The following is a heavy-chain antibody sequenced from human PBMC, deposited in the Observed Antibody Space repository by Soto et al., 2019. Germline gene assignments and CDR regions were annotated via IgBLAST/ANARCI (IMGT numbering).Heavy chain of an antibody. V-gene: IGHV1-2*02. CDR3: ARDLAKGGGSAHFDY. CDR2: INRKSGGT. D-gene: IGHD1-26*01. Sequence: ASVKVSCKASGYTFSVYYMHWVRQAPGQGLGWMGWINRKSGGTMYPQKFQGRVTMTWDTSISTAYMALTRLRSDDTDVYYCARDLAKGGGSAHFDYWGQGTLVTVSS. J-gene: IGHJ4*02. CDR1: GYTFSVYY.